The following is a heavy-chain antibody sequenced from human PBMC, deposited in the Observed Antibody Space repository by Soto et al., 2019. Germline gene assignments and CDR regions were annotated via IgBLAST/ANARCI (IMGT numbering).Heavy chain of an antibody. CDR3: AKGGLCGFLEWPYYYRMDV. D-gene: IGHD3-3*01. V-gene: IGHV3-30-3*01. CDR2: ISYDGTNK. Sequence: GGSLRLSCAASGFTFSSYAMHWVRQAPGKGLEWVAVISYDGTNKYYADSVKGRFTISRDNSKNTLYLQMNSLRAEDTAVYHCAKGGLCGFLEWPYYYRMDVWGQGTTVTVSS. CDR1: GFTFSSYA. J-gene: IGHJ6*02.